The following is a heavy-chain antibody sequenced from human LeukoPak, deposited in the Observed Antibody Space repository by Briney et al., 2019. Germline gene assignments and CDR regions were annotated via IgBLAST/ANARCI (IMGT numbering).Heavy chain of an antibody. J-gene: IGHJ4*02. V-gene: IGHV1-8*03. D-gene: IGHD5-24*01. CDR3: ATLIGFRDGYNV. CDR1: GYTFTTYD. Sequence: ASVKVSCKASGYTFTTYDINWVRQATGQGLEWMGWMNPDSGNTGYAQKFQGRVTITRNTSISTAYMELSSLRSEDTAVYYCATLIGFRDGYNVWGQGTLVTVSS. CDR2: MNPDSGNT.